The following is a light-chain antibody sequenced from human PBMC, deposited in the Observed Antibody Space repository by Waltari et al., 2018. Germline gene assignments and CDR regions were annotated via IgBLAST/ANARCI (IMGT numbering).Light chain of an antibody. J-gene: IGKJ4*01. Sequence: DIVMTQSPLSLPVTPREPASISCKSSRSLLHSSGYNYVDWYLQKPGQSPQLLISLGSNRASGVPDRFSGSGSGTDFTLKISRVEAEDVGVYYCMQALQSPLTFGGGTKVEIK. V-gene: IGKV2-28*01. CDR3: MQALQSPLT. CDR1: RSLLHSSGYNY. CDR2: LGS.